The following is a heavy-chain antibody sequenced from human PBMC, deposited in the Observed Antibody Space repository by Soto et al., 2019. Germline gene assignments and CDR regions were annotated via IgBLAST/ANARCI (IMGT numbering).Heavy chain of an antibody. CDR2: IYHSGST. CDR3: ARDAVTTFYYYYYGMDV. CDR1: GYSISSGYC. J-gene: IGHJ6*02. Sequence: PSETLSLTCAVSGYSISSGYCWGWIRQPPGKGLEWIGSIYHSGSTYYNPSLKSRVTISVDTSKNQFSLKLSSVTAADTAVYYCARDAVTTFYYYYYGMDVWGQGTTVTVSS. D-gene: IGHD4-17*01. V-gene: IGHV4-38-2*02.